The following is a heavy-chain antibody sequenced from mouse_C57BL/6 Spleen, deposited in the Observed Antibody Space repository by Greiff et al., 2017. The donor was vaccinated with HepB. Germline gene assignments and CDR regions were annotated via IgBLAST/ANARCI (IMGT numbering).Heavy chain of an antibody. CDR3: AIAMGSWFAY. CDR1: GYTFTSYW. J-gene: IGHJ3*01. Sequence: QVQLQQPGAELVKPGASVKLSCKASGYTFTSYWMHWVKQRPGQGLEWIGMIHPNSGSTNYNEKFKSKATLTVDKSTSTAYMQLGGLTSEDSAVYYCAIAMGSWFAYWSQGTLVTVSA. V-gene: IGHV1-64*01. CDR2: IHPNSGST. D-gene: IGHD2-3*01.